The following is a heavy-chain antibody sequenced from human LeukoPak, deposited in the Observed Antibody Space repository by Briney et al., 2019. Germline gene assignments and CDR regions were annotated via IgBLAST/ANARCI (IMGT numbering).Heavy chain of an antibody. D-gene: IGHD4-17*01. CDR3: ARDLLTTEKPGFDY. V-gene: IGHV4-4*02. J-gene: IGHJ4*02. CDR1: GGSISSSNW. Sequence: SETLSLTCAVSGGSISSSNWCSCVRQPPAKGLEWRWEIYHIGSTNYNPSLKSRVTISVDKSKNQFSLKLSSVTAAATAVYYCARDLLTTEKPGFDYWGEGTLVTVSS. CDR2: IYHIGST.